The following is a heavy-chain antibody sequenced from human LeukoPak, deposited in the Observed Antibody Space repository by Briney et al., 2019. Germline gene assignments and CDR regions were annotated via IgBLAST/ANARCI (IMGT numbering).Heavy chain of an antibody. CDR1: GYTFTRYA. V-gene: IGHV1-3*01. D-gene: IGHD3-3*01. Sequence: ASVKVSCKASGYTFTRYAMHWVRQAPGQRLEWMGWINAANGNTKYSQKFQGRVTITRDTYASTVYMELSSLRSEDTAVYYCARVLSHYDFWSGPYQYFDYWGQGTLVTVSS. J-gene: IGHJ4*02. CDR3: ARVLSHYDFWSGPYQYFDY. CDR2: INAANGNT.